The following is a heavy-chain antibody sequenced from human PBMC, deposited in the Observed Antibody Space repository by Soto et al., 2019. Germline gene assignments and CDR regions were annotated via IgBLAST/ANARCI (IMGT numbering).Heavy chain of an antibody. CDR1: GGSISSNH. V-gene: IGHV4-59*01. Sequence: EILSVICTAAGGSISSNHWSWIRQPPGKGLEWIGYVYNSGSTNYNPSLKSRVTISEDTSKSQFSLKVNSMTAADTAVYYCERYRREAVAGYTLDNWGQGILVTVSS. CDR3: ERYRREAVAGYTLDN. D-gene: IGHD6-13*01. J-gene: IGHJ4*02. CDR2: VYNSGST.